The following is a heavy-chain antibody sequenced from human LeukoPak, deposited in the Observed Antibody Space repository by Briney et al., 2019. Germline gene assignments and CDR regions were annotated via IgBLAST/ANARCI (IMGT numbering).Heavy chain of an antibody. CDR2: INHSGST. CDR3: ARHIPYSSTPGPWFDP. CDR1: GGSFSGYY. V-gene: IGHV4-34*01. J-gene: IGHJ5*02. D-gene: IGHD6-19*01. Sequence: SETLSLTCAVYGGSFSGYYWSWIRQPPGKGLEWIGEINHSGSTNYNPSLKSRVTISVDTSKNQFSLKLSSVTAADTAVYYCARHIPYSSTPGPWFDPWGQGTLVTVSS.